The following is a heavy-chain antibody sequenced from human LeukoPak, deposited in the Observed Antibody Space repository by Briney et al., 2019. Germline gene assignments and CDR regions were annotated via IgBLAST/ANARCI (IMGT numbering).Heavy chain of an antibody. CDR3: AKDKGGAVAGPDIFDY. J-gene: IGHJ4*02. CDR2: ISWNSGSI. CDR1: GFTVSSTY. D-gene: IGHD6-19*01. Sequence: GGSLRLSCAASGFTVSSTYMSWVRQAPGKGLEWVSGISWNSGSIGYADSVKGRFTISRDNAKNSLYLQMNSLRAEDTALYYCAKDKGGAVAGPDIFDYWGQGTLVTVSS. V-gene: IGHV3-9*01.